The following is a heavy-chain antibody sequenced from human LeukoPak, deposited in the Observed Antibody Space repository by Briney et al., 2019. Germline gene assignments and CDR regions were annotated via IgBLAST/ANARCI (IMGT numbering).Heavy chain of an antibody. CDR3: ARGTAVAGT. CDR1: GGSISSYY. J-gene: IGHJ5*02. V-gene: IGHV4-59*01. CDR2: IYYSGST. Sequence: SETQSLTCTVSGGSISSYYWSWIRQPPGKGLEWIGYIYYSGSTNYNPSFKSRVTISVGTSQNQFSLRLSSVTAAGTAVYYCARGTAVAGTWGQGTLVTVSS. D-gene: IGHD6-19*01.